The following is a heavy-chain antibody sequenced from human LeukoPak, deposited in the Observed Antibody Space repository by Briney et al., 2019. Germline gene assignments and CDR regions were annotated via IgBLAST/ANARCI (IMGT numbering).Heavy chain of an antibody. CDR1: GYIFTGHG. D-gene: IGHD4-17*01. CDR2: ISVYTTNT. Sequence: SSGKVSCKASGYIFTGHGISWVRQAPGQGREGRGWISVYTTNTAYTERLQDRITMTTDPSTSTAYLELRSLRFDDTAVYYCARGRAPTVTTGYDYWGQGTLVTVSS. CDR3: ARGRAPTVTTGYDY. V-gene: IGHV1-18*01. J-gene: IGHJ4*02.